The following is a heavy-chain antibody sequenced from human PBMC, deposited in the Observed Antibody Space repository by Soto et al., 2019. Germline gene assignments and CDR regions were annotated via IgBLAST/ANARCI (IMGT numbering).Heavy chain of an antibody. V-gene: IGHV6-1*01. D-gene: IGHD3-22*01. Sequence: PSQTLSLTCAISGDNVSSNSAAWNWIRQSLSRGLEWLGRTYYRSKWNTDYAVSVNSRITISPDTSKNQFSLQLKSVTPEDTGVYYCARDYYESGGYFDCWGQGNLVTVSS. CDR1: GDNVSSNSAA. CDR3: ARDYYESGGYFDC. J-gene: IGHJ4*02. CDR2: TYYRSKWNT.